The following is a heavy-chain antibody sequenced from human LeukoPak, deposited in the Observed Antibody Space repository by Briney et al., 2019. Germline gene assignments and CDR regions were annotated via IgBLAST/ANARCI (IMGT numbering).Heavy chain of an antibody. D-gene: IGHD3-9*01. CDR3: ASARLRYFDWLRGELYYYYMDV. V-gene: IGHV1-2*02. Sequence: ASVKVSCKASGYTFTGYYMHWVRQAPGQGLEWMGWINPNSGGTNYAQKFQGRVTMTRDTSISTAYMELSRLRSDDTAVYYCASARLRYFDWLRGELYYYYMDVWGKGTTVTISS. CDR1: GYTFTGYY. CDR2: INPNSGGT. J-gene: IGHJ6*03.